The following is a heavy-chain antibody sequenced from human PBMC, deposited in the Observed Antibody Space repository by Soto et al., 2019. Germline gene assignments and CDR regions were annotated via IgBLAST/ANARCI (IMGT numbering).Heavy chain of an antibody. V-gene: IGHV3-30*18. CDR3: AKPGSYYYFDY. J-gene: IGHJ4*02. CDR1: GFTFSSYG. CDR2: ISYDGSNK. Sequence: PGGSLRLSCAASGFTFSSYGMHWVRQAPGKGLEWVAVISYDGSNKYYADPVKGRFTISRDNSKNTLYLQMNSLRAEDTAVYYCAKPGSYYYFDYWGQGTLVTVSS. D-gene: IGHD1-26*01.